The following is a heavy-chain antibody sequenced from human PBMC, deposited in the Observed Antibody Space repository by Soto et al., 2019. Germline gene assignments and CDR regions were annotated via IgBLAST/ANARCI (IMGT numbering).Heavy chain of an antibody. V-gene: IGHV1-2*02. J-gene: IGHJ5*02. D-gene: IGHD6-13*01. CDR1: GCSLSGYY. CDR2: INPNSGGT. Sequence: ASVKVSCKASGCSLSGYYLHWVRQAPGQGPEWMGWINPNSGGTKYVQKFQGRVTMTRDTSISTVYLELGRLRSDDTAVYYCAGGWGIAAPGPNWFDPWGQGTLVTVSS. CDR3: AGGWGIAAPGPNWFDP.